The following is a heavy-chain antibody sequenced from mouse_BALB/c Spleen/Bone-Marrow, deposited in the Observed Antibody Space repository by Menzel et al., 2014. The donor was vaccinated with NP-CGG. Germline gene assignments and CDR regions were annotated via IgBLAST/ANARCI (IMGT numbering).Heavy chain of an antibody. Sequence: DVHLVESGGDLVKPGGSLKLSCAASGFTLSSYGMSWGRQTPDKRLEWVATISSGGSNTYYPDSVKGRSTISRDNAENTLYLQMSSLKSEDTAMYYCARHQRYYAMDYWGQGTSVTVSS. J-gene: IGHJ4*01. CDR3: ARHQRYYAMDY. V-gene: IGHV5-6*01. CDR1: GFTLSSYG. CDR2: ISSGGSNT.